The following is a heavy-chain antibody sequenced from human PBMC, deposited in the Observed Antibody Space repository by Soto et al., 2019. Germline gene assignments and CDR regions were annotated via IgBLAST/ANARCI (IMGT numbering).Heavy chain of an antibody. V-gene: IGHV1-69*04. CDR3: ARGSIVGARWFDP. J-gene: IGHJ5*02. CDR2: IIPILGIA. CDR1: GYTFTSYG. D-gene: IGHD1-26*01. Sequence: QVQLVQSGAEVKKPGASVKVSCKASGYTFTSYGISWVRQAPGQGLEWMGRIIPILGIANYAQKFQGRVTITADKSTSTAYMELSSLRSEDTAVYYCARGSIVGARWFDPWGQGTLVTVSS.